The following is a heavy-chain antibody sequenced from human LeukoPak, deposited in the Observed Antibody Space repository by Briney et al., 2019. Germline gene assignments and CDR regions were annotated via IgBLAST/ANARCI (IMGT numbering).Heavy chain of an antibody. D-gene: IGHD3-10*01. CDR1: GDSVGISNW. J-gene: IGHJ3*01. V-gene: IGHV4-4*02. Sequence: SETLSLTCAVSGDSVGISNWWSWVRQPPGKGLEWIGEIYDSVSTNYNPSLKSRVTLSVDKSKNQFSLKLSSVTAADTAVYYCARRRVTMVGGQTGYAFDVWGQGTVVIVSS. CDR2: IYDSVST. CDR3: ARRRVTMVGGQTGYAFDV.